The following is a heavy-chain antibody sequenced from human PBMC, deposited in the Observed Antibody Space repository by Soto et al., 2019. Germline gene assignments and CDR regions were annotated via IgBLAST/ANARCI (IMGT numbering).Heavy chain of an antibody. CDR2: SSNSGTFT. J-gene: IGHJ4*02. Sequence: GGSLRLSCEGSGFTFSDYYMRWIRQAPGKGLEWISYSSNSGTFTKYADSVKGRYSISRDNTKNLLFLQMNSLRAEDTALYYCARSGDNYNLLDYWGLGTPVTVSS. D-gene: IGHD1-1*01. CDR3: ARSGDNYNLLDY. V-gene: IGHV3-11*06. CDR1: GFTFSDYY.